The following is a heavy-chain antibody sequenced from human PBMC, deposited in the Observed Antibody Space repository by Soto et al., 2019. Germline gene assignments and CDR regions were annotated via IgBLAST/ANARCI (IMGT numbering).Heavy chain of an antibody. J-gene: IGHJ6*03. CDR2: IDKVGTDS. CDR3: ARGWFGPDV. D-gene: IGHD3-10*01. Sequence: EVQLVESGGGLVQPGGSLRLSCGASEFTFSGRSVHWVGQAPGKGGVWVSGIDKVGTDSTYADSVKGRFTSSRDNAKNPVYLQMNTLRVEDTAVYYCARGWFGPDVWGKGTTVTVSS. V-gene: IGHV3-74*01. CDR1: EFTFSGRS.